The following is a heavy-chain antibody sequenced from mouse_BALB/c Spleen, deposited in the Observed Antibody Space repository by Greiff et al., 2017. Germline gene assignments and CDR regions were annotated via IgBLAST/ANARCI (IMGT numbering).Heavy chain of an antibody. CDR1: GFNIKDYY. V-gene: IGHV14-4*02. CDR3: DLLRLLPSDWFAY. CDR2: IDPENGDT. D-gene: IGHD1-2*01. Sequence: EVQLQQSGAELVRSGASVKLSCTASGFNIKDYYMHWVKQRPEQGLEWIGWIDPENGDTEYAPKFQGKATMTADTSSNTAYLQLSSLTSEDTAVYYCDLLRLLPSDWFAYWGQGTLVTVSA. J-gene: IGHJ3*01.